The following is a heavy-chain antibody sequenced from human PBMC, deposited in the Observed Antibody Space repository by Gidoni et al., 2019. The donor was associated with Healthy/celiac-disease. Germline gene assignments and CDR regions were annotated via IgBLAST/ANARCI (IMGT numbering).Heavy chain of an antibody. CDR2: SGST. CDR3: ARVEDYYVLN. D-gene: IGHD3-10*02. J-gene: IGHJ4*02. Sequence: SGSTYYNPSLKSRVTISVDTSKNQFSLKLSSVTAADTAVYYCARVEDYYVLNWGQGTLVTVSS. V-gene: IGHV4-30-4*01.